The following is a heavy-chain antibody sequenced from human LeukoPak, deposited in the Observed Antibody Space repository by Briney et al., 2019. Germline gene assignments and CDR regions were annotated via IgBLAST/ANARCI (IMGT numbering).Heavy chain of an antibody. CDR3: ASMWVVVPAAPH. V-gene: IGHV4-30-4*08. J-gene: IGHJ4*02. CDR2: IYYSGST. D-gene: IGHD2-2*01. CDR1: GGPISSGDYY. Sequence: SETLSLTCTVSGGPISSGDYYWSWIRQPPGKGLEWIGYIYYSGSTYYNPSLKSRVTISVDTSKNQFSLKLSSVTAADTAVYYCASMWVVVPAAPHWGQGTLVTVSS.